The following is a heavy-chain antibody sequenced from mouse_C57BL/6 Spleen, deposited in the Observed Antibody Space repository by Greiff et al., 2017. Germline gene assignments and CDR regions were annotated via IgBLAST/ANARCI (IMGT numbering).Heavy chain of an antibody. V-gene: IGHV1-53*01. J-gene: IGHJ2*01. CDR1: GYTFTSYW. CDR3: AREGTVVAEGFDY. D-gene: IGHD1-1*01. CDR2: INPSSGGT. Sequence: VQLQQSGTDLVKPGASVKLSCKASGYTFTSYWMHWVQQRPGQGLEWIGNINPSSGGTNYNEKFKSKATLTVDKSSSTAYMQLSSLTSEDSAVYYCAREGTVVAEGFDYWGQGTTLTVSS.